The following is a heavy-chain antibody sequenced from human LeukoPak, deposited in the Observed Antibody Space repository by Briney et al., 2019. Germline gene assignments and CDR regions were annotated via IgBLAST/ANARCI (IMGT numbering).Heavy chain of an antibody. CDR1: GFTFSGHW. Sequence: GGSLRLSCAASGFTFSGHWMSWVRQAPGKGLEWVANIKQDGSEKQYVDSVKGRFAISRDNAKKSLYLQINTLRAEDTAVYYCVRGPHIAATSYWGQGTLVTVSS. V-gene: IGHV3-7*03. CDR3: VRGPHIAATSY. CDR2: IKQDGSEK. J-gene: IGHJ4*02. D-gene: IGHD6-25*01.